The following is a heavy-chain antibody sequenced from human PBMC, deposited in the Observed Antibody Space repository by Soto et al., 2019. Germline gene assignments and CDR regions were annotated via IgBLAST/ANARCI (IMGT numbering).Heavy chain of an antibody. CDR3: ARLGVAAGPDGTSYYYYYMDV. CDR2: IYYSGST. J-gene: IGHJ6*03. D-gene: IGHD6-6*01. Sequence: QVQLQESGPGLVKPSETLSLTCTVSGGSISSYYWSWIRQPPGKGLEWIGYIYYSGSTNYNPSLKGRVTIAVDTSTSQASLKLRSVTAADTAVYYCARLGVAAGPDGTSYYYYYMDVWGKGTTVTVSS. CDR1: GGSISSYY. V-gene: IGHV4-59*08.